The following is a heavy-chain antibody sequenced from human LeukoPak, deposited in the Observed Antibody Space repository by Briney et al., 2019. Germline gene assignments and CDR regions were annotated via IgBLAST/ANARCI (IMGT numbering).Heavy chain of an antibody. V-gene: IGHV1-2*02. D-gene: IGHD2-2*01. CDR1: GYTFTSYY. J-gene: IGHJ4*02. CDR2: INPNSGGT. CDR3: ARMGYCSSTSCYPYFDY. Sequence: ASVKVSCKASGYTFTSYYMHWVRQAPGQGLEWMGWINPNSGGTNYAQKFQGRVTMTRDTSISTAYMELSRLRSDDTAVYYCARMGYCSSTSCYPYFDYWGQGTLVTVSS.